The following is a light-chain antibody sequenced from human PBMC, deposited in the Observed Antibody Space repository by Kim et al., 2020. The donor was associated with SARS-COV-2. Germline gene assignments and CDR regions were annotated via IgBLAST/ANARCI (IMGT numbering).Light chain of an antibody. CDR1: QSVSGY. Sequence: LSPGERAILSCRASQSVSGYLAWYQQKPGQTPRLLIYDASNRATGIPARFSGSGSGTDFTLTISSLEPEDVAVYYCQQRNNWPRTFGQGTKVDIK. CDR2: DAS. J-gene: IGKJ1*01. CDR3: QQRNNWPRT. V-gene: IGKV3-11*01.